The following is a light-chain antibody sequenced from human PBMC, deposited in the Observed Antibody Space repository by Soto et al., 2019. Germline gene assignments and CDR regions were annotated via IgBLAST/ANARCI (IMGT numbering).Light chain of an antibody. Sequence: EIVLTQSPATLSLSPGERATLSCRASQSVSSYLAWYQQKPGQAPRLLIYDASNRATGIPARFSGSGSGTDFTLTISSREPEDVAVYYCQQRRNWLTFGGGTKVEIK. J-gene: IGKJ4*01. V-gene: IGKV3-11*01. CDR2: DAS. CDR1: QSVSSY. CDR3: QQRRNWLT.